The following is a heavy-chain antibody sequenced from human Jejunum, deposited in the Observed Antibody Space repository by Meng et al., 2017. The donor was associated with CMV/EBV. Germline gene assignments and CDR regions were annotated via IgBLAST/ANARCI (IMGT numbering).Heavy chain of an antibody. CDR2: FVNYVDT. D-gene: IGHD2-15*01. CDR1: GYTFGSYG. V-gene: IGHV1-18*01. CDR3: ASGTPGRSYCDY. Sequence: VQRVQSGGEVKKPGASSRVSCKASGYTFGSYGICWVRQAPGQGLEWMGWFVNYVDTYPAPKFQGRVTMTTDTHTNTAFMELRSLTSDDTAVYYCASGTPGRSYCDYWGQGTLVTVSS. J-gene: IGHJ4*02.